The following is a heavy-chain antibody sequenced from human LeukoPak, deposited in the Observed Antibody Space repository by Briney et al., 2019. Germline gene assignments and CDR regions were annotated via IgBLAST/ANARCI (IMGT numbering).Heavy chain of an antibody. CDR2: IYHSGST. D-gene: IGHD3-22*01. V-gene: IGHV4-30-2*01. CDR3: ARDSPAPGYYYDSSGSTPGFDY. CDR1: GGSISSGGHS. Sequence: SETLSLTCAVSGGSISSGGHSWSWIRQPPGKGLEWIGYIYHSGSTYYNPSLKSRVTISVDTSKNQFSLKLSSVTAADTAVYYCARDSPAPGYYYDSSGSTPGFDYWGQGTLVTVSS. J-gene: IGHJ4*02.